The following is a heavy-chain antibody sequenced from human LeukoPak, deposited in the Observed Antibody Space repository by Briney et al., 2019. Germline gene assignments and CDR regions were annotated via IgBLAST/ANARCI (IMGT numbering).Heavy chain of an antibody. CDR1: GFTFSSYS. J-gene: IGHJ4*02. CDR3: TRALGGSSGWYIPFDY. V-gene: IGHV3-48*01. Sequence: GGSLRLSCAASGFTFSSYSMMWVRQAPGKGLEWVSYISSSSTTIHYADSVKGRFTISRDNAKNSVYLQMNSLRAEDTAVYYCTRALGGSSGWYIPFDYWGQGTLVTVSS. D-gene: IGHD6-19*01. CDR2: ISSSSTTI.